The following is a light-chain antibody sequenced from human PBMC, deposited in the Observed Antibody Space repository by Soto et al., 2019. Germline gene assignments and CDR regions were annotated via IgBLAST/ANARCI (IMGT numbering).Light chain of an antibody. CDR1: QAIRND. CDR2: GSS. J-gene: IGKJ1*01. V-gene: IGKV1-17*01. CDR3: LQHNVFPRA. Sequence: DIQITQSPSSLSACVGDGVTXXCLASQAIRNDLAWYQQKPGRAPKGXIYGSSTLQSGVPLRFSGSGSGTEFTLTISSLQPEDFATYYCLQHNVFPRAFGQGTKVDIK.